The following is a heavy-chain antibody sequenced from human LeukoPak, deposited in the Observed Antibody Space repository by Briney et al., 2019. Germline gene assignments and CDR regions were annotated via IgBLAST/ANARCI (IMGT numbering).Heavy chain of an antibody. CDR3: ARDHDILTGYYFDY. V-gene: IGHV3-7*03. Sequence: GRSLRLSCAASGFTFKNYALHWVRQVPGKGLEWVANIKQDGSEKYYVDSVKGRFTISRDNAKNSLYLQMNSLRAEDTAVYYCARDHDILTGYYFDYWGQGTLVTVSS. CDR1: GFTFKNYA. CDR2: IKQDGSEK. J-gene: IGHJ4*02. D-gene: IGHD3-9*01.